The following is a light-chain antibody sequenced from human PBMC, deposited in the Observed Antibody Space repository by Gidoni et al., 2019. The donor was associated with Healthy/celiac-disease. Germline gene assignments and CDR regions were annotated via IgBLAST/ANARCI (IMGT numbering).Light chain of an antibody. CDR1: QSVSGSY. CDR3: QQYGSSRVT. V-gene: IGKV3-20*01. Sequence: EIVLTQSPGTLSLSPGERATLSCRASQSVSGSYLAWYQQKPGQAPRLLIYGASSRATGIPDRFSGSGSGTDFTLTISRLEPEDFAVYYCQQYGSSRVTFXQXTRLEIK. J-gene: IGKJ5*01. CDR2: GAS.